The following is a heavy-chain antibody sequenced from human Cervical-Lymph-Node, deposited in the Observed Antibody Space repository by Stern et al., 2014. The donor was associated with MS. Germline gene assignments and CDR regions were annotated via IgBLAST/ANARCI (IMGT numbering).Heavy chain of an antibody. CDR1: GFSFSFYA. V-gene: IGHV3-21*01. D-gene: IGHD3-16*01. J-gene: IGHJ3*02. CDR3: ARYEDAYDAFDI. Sequence: VQLVESGGGLVKPGGSLRVSCAASGFSFSFYAMNWVRQAPGKGLEWVSSISHNGDSIAYGDSVRGRFTISRDNARNSLYLQMNSLRAADTAVYYCARYEDAYDAFDIWGQGTLVTVSS. CDR2: ISHNGDSI.